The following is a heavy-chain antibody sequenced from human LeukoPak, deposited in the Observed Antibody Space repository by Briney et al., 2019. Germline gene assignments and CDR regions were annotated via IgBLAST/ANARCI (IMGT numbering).Heavy chain of an antibody. J-gene: IGHJ4*02. Sequence: ASVKVSCKASGYTFTGYYMHWVRQAPGQGLEWMGWINPNSGGTNYAQKFQGRVTMTRDTSISTAYMELSRLRSDDTAVYYCARDPYSSSWTFDFWGQGVLVTVSS. D-gene: IGHD6-13*01. V-gene: IGHV1-2*02. CDR3: ARDPYSSSWTFDF. CDR2: INPNSGGT. CDR1: GYTFTGYY.